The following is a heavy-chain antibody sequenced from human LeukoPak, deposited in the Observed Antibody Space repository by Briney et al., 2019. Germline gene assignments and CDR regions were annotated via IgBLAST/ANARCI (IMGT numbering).Heavy chain of an antibody. D-gene: IGHD2-2*01. Sequence: SVKVSCKASGGTFSSYAISWVRQAPGQGLEWMGGIIPIFGTANYAQKFQGRVTITADESTSTAYMELSGLRSEDAAVYYCARVDCSSTSCSSFDYWGQGTLVTVSS. CDR3: ARVDCSSTSCSSFDY. V-gene: IGHV1-69*01. J-gene: IGHJ4*02. CDR2: IIPIFGTA. CDR1: GGTFSSYA.